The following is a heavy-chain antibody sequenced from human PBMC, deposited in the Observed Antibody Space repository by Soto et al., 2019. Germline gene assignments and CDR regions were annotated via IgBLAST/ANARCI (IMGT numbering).Heavy chain of an antibody. CDR2: IYYSGSA. CDR1: GGSISSSSYY. CDR3: ARRGITSYYFDY. V-gene: IGHV4-39*01. J-gene: IGHJ4*02. D-gene: IGHD3-16*01. Sequence: SETLSLTCTVSGGSISSSSYYWGWIRQPPGKGLEWIGSIYYSGSAYYNPSLKSRVTISVDTSKNQFSLKLSSVTAADTAVYYCARRGITSYYFDYWGQGTLVTVSS.